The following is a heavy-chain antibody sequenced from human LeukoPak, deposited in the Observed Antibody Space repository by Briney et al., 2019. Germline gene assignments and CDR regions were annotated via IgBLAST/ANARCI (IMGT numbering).Heavy chain of an antibody. Sequence: GGSLRLSCAASGFTFSNDVMRWVRQAPGKGLEWVSSITSGGSTYYADSVKGRFTISRDNSENTLHLQMNSLRAEDTAVYFCAKGSYYYDSTGYSPAPGDWGQGTLVTVSS. D-gene: IGHD3-22*01. J-gene: IGHJ4*02. CDR3: AKGSYYYDSTGYSPAPGD. V-gene: IGHV3-23*01. CDR1: GFTFSNDV. CDR2: ITSGGST.